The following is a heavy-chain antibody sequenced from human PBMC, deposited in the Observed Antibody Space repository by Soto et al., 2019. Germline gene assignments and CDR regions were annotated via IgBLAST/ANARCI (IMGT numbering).Heavy chain of an antibody. V-gene: IGHV4-61*01. Sequence: TSETLSLTCTVSGGSVSSGSYYWSWIRQPPGKGLEWIGYIYYSGSTNYNPSLKSRVTISVDTSKNQFSLKLSSVTAADTAVYYCASGYYDSSGYYYFDYWGQGTLVTVSS. J-gene: IGHJ4*02. CDR1: GGSVSSGSYY. D-gene: IGHD3-22*01. CDR2: IYYSGST. CDR3: ASGYYDSSGYYYFDY.